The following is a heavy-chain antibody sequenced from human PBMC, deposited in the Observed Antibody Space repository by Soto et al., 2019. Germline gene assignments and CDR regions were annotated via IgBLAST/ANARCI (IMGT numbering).Heavy chain of an antibody. V-gene: IGHV4-31*03. Sequence: QVQLQESGPGLVKPSQTLSLTCTVSGGSISSGGYYWSWIRQHPGKGLEWIGYIYYSGSTYYNPSLQSRVTISVDTSKNQFSLKLSSVTAADTAVYYCARVAKVAMIPTALDYWGQGTLVTVSS. CDR2: IYYSGST. D-gene: IGHD3-22*01. CDR1: GGSISSGGYY. CDR3: ARVAKVAMIPTALDY. J-gene: IGHJ4*02.